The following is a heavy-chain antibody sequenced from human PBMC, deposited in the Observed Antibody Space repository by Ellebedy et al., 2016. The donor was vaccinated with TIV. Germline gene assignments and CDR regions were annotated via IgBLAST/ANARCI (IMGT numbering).Heavy chain of an antibody. J-gene: IGHJ6*03. CDR2: MNPNSGNT. CDR3: ARAGGYDFYYYYMDV. D-gene: IGHD3-3*01. V-gene: IGHV1-8*01. CDR1: GYTFTSYD. Sequence: ASVKVSCXASGYTFTSYDINWVRQATGQGLEWMGWMNPNSGNTGYAQKFQGRVTMTRNTSISTAYMELSSLRSEDTAVYYCARAGGYDFYYYYMDVWGKGTTVTVSS.